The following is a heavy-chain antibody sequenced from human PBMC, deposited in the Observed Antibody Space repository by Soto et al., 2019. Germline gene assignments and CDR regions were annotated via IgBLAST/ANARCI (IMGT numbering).Heavy chain of an antibody. CDR3: ARVESAYLDSSGYYWFDP. CDR2: TIPVFDTT. V-gene: IGHV1-69*01. J-gene: IGHJ5*02. D-gene: IGHD3-22*01. CDR1: GGTFSNYA. Sequence: QVQLVQSGAEVKRPGSSVKVSCKVSGGTFSNYAISWVRQAPGQGLEWMGGTIPVFDTTKYAPRFQARLTFTADESTSTAYMELRSLRSEDTAVYYGARVESAYLDSSGYYWFDPWGQGTLVTVSS.